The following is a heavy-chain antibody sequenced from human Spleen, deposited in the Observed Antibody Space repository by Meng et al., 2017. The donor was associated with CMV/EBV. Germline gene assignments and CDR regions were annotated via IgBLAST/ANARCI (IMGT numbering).Heavy chain of an antibody. CDR1: GYSISSGYY. V-gene: IGHV4-38-2*01. J-gene: IGHJ3*01. CDR2: IYHSDFGGT. CDR3: AVRSDDVSGLGAFDV. D-gene: IGHD3/OR15-3a*01. Sequence: SETLSLTCAVSGYSISSGYYWAWIRQPPGKGLEWIGSIYHSDFGGTYYNPTLKSRVTISIDTSKIQFSLNLTSVTAADTAIYYCAVRSDDVSGLGAFDVWGQGTMVTVSS.